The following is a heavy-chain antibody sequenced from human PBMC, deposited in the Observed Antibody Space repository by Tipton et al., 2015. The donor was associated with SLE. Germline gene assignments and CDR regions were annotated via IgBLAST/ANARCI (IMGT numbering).Heavy chain of an antibody. CDR2: VCNSGST. Sequence: TLSLTCTVSGASVSSFCWNWIRQSPGKGLEWIGCVCNSGSTNYNPSLKSRVTISVDTSKNQFSLKLSSVTAADTAVYYCARGLLEPGDYWGQGTLVTVSS. CDR3: ARGLLEPGDY. D-gene: IGHD1-1*01. V-gene: IGHV4-59*02. J-gene: IGHJ4*02. CDR1: GASVSSFC.